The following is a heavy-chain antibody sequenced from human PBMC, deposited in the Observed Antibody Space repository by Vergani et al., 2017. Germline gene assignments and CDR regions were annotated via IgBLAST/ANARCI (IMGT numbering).Heavy chain of an antibody. V-gene: IGHV5-51*01. J-gene: IGHJ5*02. Sequence: VHLVESGGGVVQPGRSLRLSCVVSGFTSSYYGMHWVRQAPGKGLEWMGIIYPGDSDTRYSPSFQGQVTISADKSISTAYLQWSSLKASDTAMYYCARAPGYCSGGSCLNWCDPWGQGTLVTVSS. D-gene: IGHD2-15*01. CDR3: ARAPGYCSGGSCLNWCDP. CDR2: IYPGDSDT. CDR1: GFTSSYYG.